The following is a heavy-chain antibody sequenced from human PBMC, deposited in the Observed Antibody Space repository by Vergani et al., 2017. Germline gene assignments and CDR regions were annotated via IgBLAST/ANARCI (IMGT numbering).Heavy chain of an antibody. D-gene: IGHD3-3*01. CDR3: ARTLKFLDMDV. J-gene: IGHJ6*04. Sequence: VQLVESGGGVVQPGGSLRLSCAASGFTFRSYGMHWVRQAPGKGLEWVARTRNKARGYSTDYAASVRGRFIVSRDASGKSVSLQMTRLRIDDTAVYFCARTLKFLDMDVWGKGTTVTVSS. CDR2: TRNKARGYST. V-gene: IGHV3-72*01. CDR1: GFTFRSYG.